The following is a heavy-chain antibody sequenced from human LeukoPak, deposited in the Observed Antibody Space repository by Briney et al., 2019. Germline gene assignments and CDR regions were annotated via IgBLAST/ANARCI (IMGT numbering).Heavy chain of an antibody. D-gene: IGHD4-11*01. CDR1: GGSISRGGYY. V-gene: IGHV4-31*03. Sequence: SSETLSLTCTVSGGSISRGGYYWSWIRQHPGKGLEWIGYSNYSGSTYYNPSLKSRVTISVDTSKNRFSLKLSSVTAADTAVYYCARVKFYSRIDYWGQGTLVTVSS. CDR2: SNYSGST. J-gene: IGHJ4*02. CDR3: ARVKFYSRIDY.